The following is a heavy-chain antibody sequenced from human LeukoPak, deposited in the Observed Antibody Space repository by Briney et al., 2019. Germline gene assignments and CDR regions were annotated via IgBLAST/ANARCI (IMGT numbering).Heavy chain of an antibody. J-gene: IGHJ6*03. V-gene: IGHV4-39*07. Sequence: PSETLSLTCTVSGGSISSSSYYWTWIRQPPGKGLEWIGEINHSGSTNYNPSLKSRVTISVDTSKNQFSLKLSSVTAADTAVYYCARGYGSGMKYFQYYYYYYYMDVWGKGTTVTVSS. CDR3: ARGYGSGMKYFQYYYYYYYMDV. CDR1: GGSISSSSYY. D-gene: IGHD3-10*01. CDR2: INHSGST.